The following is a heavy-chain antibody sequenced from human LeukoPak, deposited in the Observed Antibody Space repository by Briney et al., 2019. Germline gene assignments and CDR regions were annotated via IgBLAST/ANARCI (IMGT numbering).Heavy chain of an antibody. CDR3: ARDCSSTSCYFYYYGMDV. Sequence: SETLSLTCAVYGGSFSGYYWSWIRQPPGKGLEWIGEINHSGSTNYNPSLKSRVTISVDTSKNQFSLKLSSVTAADTAVYYCARDCSSTSCYFYYYGMDVWGKGTRVTVSS. J-gene: IGHJ6*04. CDR2: INHSGST. V-gene: IGHV4-34*01. CDR1: GGSFSGYY. D-gene: IGHD2-2*01.